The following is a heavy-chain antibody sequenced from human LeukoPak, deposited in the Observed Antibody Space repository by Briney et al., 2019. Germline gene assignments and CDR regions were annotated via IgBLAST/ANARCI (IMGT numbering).Heavy chain of an antibody. V-gene: IGHV3-15*01. J-gene: IGHJ6*03. D-gene: IGHD2-2*03. CDR3: TTDVGYYYYYYMDV. CDR2: IQGKNEGGTT. CDR1: GFIFSNAW. Sequence: GGSLRLSCTASGFIFSNAWMSWVRQAPGKGLEWVGRIQGKNEGGTTDYAAPVKGRFTISRDDSKNTLYLQMNSLKTEDTAVYYCTTDVGYYYYYYMDVWGKGTTVTVSS.